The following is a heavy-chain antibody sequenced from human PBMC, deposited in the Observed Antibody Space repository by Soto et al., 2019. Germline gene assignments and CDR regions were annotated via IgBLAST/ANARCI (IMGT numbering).Heavy chain of an antibody. CDR2: ISISGGTI. V-gene: IGHV3-11*01. CDR1: GFNLSDYY. CDR3: ARDRTTGWSPLDY. J-gene: IGHJ4*02. D-gene: IGHD6-19*01. Sequence: ESGGGLVKTGGSLRLSCAASGFNLSDYYMSWIRQPPGKGLEWVSYISISGGTINYADSVKGRFTISRDNAKNSLYLQMNSLRAEDTAVYYCARDRTTGWSPLDYWGPGTLVTVSS.